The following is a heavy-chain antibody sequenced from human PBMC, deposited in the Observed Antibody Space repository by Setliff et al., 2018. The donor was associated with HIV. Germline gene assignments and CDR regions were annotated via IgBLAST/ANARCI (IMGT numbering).Heavy chain of an antibody. CDR1: GYKFTGHY. J-gene: IGHJ5*02. CDR3: ARNKIGWDTYSVVNYFDP. Sequence: ASVKVSCKASGYKFTGHYVHWVRQAPGQGLQWMGRINPDNSLTTYAEYFEGRVTLTRDTSTNTAYMELRRLRPDDTAIYFCARNKIGWDTYSVVNYFDPWGQGTLVTVSS. CDR2: INPDNSLT. V-gene: IGHV1-2*06. D-gene: IGHD2-21*01.